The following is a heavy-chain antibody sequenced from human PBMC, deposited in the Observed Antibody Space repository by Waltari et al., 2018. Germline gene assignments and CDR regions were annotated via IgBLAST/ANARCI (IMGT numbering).Heavy chain of an antibody. CDR2: IYTGGTT. D-gene: IGHD4-17*01. CDR3: ARERGTGYGDGALYYFDY. Sequence: EVQLVETGGGLIEPGGSLRLSCAASGFTVSSSYMSWVRQAPGKGLEWVSVIYTGGTTFDADSVKGRFTVSRDNSKNTVYLQMNSLRAEDTAVYYCARERGTGYGDGALYYFDYWGQGTLVTVSS. J-gene: IGHJ4*02. CDR1: GFTVSSSY. V-gene: IGHV3-53*02.